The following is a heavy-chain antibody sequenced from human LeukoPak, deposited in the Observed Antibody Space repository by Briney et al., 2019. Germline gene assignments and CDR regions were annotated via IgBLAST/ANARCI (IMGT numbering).Heavy chain of an antibody. CDR2: ISGSSSYI. V-gene: IGHV3-21*04. Sequence: GGSLRLSCAASGFTFSNYNMNWVRQAPGKGLEWVSSISGSSSYIYYADSVKGRFTISRDNAKNSLYLQMNSLRAEDTAVYYCARDLSRRLSYYDSSGYYGSWGQGTLVTVSS. CDR1: GFTFSNYN. J-gene: IGHJ5*02. CDR3: ARDLSRRLSYYDSSGYYGS. D-gene: IGHD3-22*01.